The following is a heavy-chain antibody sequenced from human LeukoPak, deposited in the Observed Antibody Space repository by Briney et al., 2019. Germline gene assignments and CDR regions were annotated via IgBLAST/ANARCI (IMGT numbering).Heavy chain of an antibody. V-gene: IGHV3-21*06. J-gene: IGHJ4*02. CDR1: GFTFSSFA. CDR2: ISGSSTYI. CDR3: ARGCGGDCYPFRDY. Sequence: GGSLRLSCAASGFTFSSFAMNWVRQAPGKGLEWVSSISGSSTYIYYADSVKGRFTISRDNAKNSLYLQMNTLSAEDTAVYYCARGCGGDCYPFRDYWGQGTLVTVSS. D-gene: IGHD2-21*02.